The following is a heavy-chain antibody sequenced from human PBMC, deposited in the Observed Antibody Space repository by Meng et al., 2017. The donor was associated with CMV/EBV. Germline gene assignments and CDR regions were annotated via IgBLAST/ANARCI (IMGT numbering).Heavy chain of an antibody. J-gene: IGHJ4*02. Sequence: QVQLVQPGAEVKSPGASVKVSCQTSGYRFSDHYMHWVRQAPGQGLEWMGWIYPNSGGTHYAQKFQDRVTMTRDTSISTVYMELSRLTSDDTAVYYCVRDHNWGPDYWGQGTLVTGSS. CDR3: VRDHNWGPDY. V-gene: IGHV1-2*02. CDR1: GYRFSDHY. CDR2: IYPNSGGT. D-gene: IGHD1-1*01.